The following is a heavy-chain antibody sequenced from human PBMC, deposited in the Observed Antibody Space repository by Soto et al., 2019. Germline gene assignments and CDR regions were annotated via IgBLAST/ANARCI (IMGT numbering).Heavy chain of an antibody. D-gene: IGHD2-15*01. Sequence: GASVKFSCKASGYTFTNYGINWVRQAPGQGLEWMGWINPDNGNTKYAQKVQGRVTVTTDTSTTTAYMEVRSLRSDDTAVYFCARDPRHCTGDRCYNWFDPWGQGTLVTVSS. CDR2: INPDNGNT. J-gene: IGHJ5*02. V-gene: IGHV1-18*01. CDR1: GYTFTNYG. CDR3: ARDPRHCTGDRCYNWFDP.